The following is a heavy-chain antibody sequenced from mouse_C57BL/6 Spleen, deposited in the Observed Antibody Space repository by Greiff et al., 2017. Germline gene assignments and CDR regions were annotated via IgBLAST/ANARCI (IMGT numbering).Heavy chain of an antibody. CDR3: ARDYGSSHAMDY. D-gene: IGHD1-1*01. CDR2: ISNLAYSI. V-gene: IGHV5-15*01. Sequence: EVKLMESGGGLVQPGGSLKLSCAASGFTFSDYGMAWVRQAPRKGPEWVAFISNLAYSIYYADTVTGRFTISRENAKNTLYLEMSSLRSEDTAMYYCARDYGSSHAMDYWGQGTSVTVSS. J-gene: IGHJ4*01. CDR1: GFTFSDYG.